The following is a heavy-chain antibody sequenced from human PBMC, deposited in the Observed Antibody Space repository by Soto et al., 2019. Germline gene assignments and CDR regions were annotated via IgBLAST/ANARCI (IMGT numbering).Heavy chain of an antibody. V-gene: IGHV1-2*02. CDR3: ARITRGRDHYYGMDV. D-gene: IGHD3-10*01. CDR2: INPNTSAT. CDR1: GYIFTGYF. Sequence: ASVKVSCKASGYIFTGYFIQWLRQAPGQGLEWMGWINPNTSATNYAQKFQGRVTMTRDTSLGTAYMELTSLRPDDTALYYCARITRGRDHYYGMDVWGQGTTVTVSS. J-gene: IGHJ6*02.